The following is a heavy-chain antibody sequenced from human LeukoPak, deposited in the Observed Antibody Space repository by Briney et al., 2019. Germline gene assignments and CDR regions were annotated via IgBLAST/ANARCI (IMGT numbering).Heavy chain of an antibody. CDR1: GFTFDDYG. Sequence: GGSLRLSCAASGFTFDDYGMSWVRQAPGKGLEWVSGINWNGGSTGYADSVKGRFTISRDKAKNSLYLQMNSLRAEDTALYYCARGYCSSTSCYFDYWGQGTLVTVSS. V-gene: IGHV3-20*04. CDR2: INWNGGST. CDR3: ARGYCSSTSCYFDY. J-gene: IGHJ4*02. D-gene: IGHD2-2*01.